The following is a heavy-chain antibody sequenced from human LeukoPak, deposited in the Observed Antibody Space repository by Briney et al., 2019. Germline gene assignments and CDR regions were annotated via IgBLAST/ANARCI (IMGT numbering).Heavy chain of an antibody. D-gene: IGHD2-15*01. J-gene: IGHJ4*02. Sequence: TGGSLRLSCAASGFTFSSYSMNWVRQAPGKGLEWVSSISSSSSYIYYADSVKGRFTISRDNAKNSLYLQMNSLRAEDTAVYYCARDYCSGGSCYFDYWGQGTLVTVSS. V-gene: IGHV3-21*01. CDR1: GFTFSSYS. CDR2: ISSSSSYI. CDR3: ARDYCSGGSCYFDY.